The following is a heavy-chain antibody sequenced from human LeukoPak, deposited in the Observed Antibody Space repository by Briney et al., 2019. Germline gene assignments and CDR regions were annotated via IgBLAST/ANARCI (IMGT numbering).Heavy chain of an antibody. Sequence: SETLSLTCAVYGGSFSGYYWSWIRQPPGKGLEWIGEINHSGSTNYNPSLKSRVTISVDTSKNQFSLKLSSVTAADTAVYYCARGRRSTSSYYYYYCMDVWGKGTTVTVSS. J-gene: IGHJ6*03. V-gene: IGHV4-34*01. D-gene: IGHD2-2*01. CDR1: GGSFSGYY. CDR3: ARGRRSTSSYYYYYCMDV. CDR2: INHSGST.